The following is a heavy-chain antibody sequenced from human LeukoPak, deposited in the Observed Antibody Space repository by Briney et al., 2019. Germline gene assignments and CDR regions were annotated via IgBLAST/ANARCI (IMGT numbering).Heavy chain of an antibody. J-gene: IGHJ3*02. Sequence: SETLSLTCTVSGASISSGSYYWSWIRQPAGKGLEWIGRIYTSGSTNYNPSLKSRVTISIDTSKNQFSLKLSSVTAADTAVYYCARDQTSKGDAFDIWGQGTMVTVSS. CDR1: GASISSGSYY. CDR2: IYTSGST. V-gene: IGHV4-61*02. CDR3: ARDQTSKGDAFDI.